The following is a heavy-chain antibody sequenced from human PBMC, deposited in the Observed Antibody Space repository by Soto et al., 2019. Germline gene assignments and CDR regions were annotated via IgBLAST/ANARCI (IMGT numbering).Heavy chain of an antibody. CDR2: ISYDGGNK. J-gene: IGHJ3*02. V-gene: IGHV3-30-3*01. Sequence: QVQLVESGGGVVQPGRSLRLSCAASGFTFSSYAMHWVRQAPGKGLEWVAVISYDGGNKYYADSVKGRFTISRDNSKNTLYLQMNSLRAEDTAVYYCARDLGYSSSWYESAFDIWGQGTMVTVSS. CDR3: ARDLGYSSSWYESAFDI. D-gene: IGHD6-13*01. CDR1: GFTFSSYA.